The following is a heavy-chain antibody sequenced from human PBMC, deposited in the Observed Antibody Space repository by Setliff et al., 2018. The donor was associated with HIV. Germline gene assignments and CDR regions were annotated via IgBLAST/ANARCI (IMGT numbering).Heavy chain of an antibody. CDR2: IYHSGST. CDR1: GYSISSGYY. V-gene: IGHV4-38-2*01. CDR3: ARGANYYESNGYYDY. Sequence: PSETLSLTCAVSGYSISSGYYWGWIRQPPGKGLEWIGSIYHSGSTYYNPSLKSRVTISVDTSKNHFSLKLTSVTAADTAVYYCARGANYYESNGYYDYWGQGTLVTVSS. J-gene: IGHJ4*02. D-gene: IGHD3-22*01.